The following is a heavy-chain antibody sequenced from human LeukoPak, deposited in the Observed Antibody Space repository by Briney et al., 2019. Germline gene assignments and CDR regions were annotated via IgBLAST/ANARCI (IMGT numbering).Heavy chain of an antibody. V-gene: IGHV4-59*01. CDR1: GGSISSYY. CDR3: ARTMKGDFWSGYSYYYYYYMDV. J-gene: IGHJ6*03. CDR2: IYYSGST. Sequence: SETLSLTCAVSGGSISSYYWSWIRQPPGKGLEWIGYIYYSGSTNYNPSLKTRVTISVDTSKNQFSLKLNSVTAADTAVYYCARTMKGDFWSGYSYYYYYYMDVWGKGTTVTVSS. D-gene: IGHD3-3*01.